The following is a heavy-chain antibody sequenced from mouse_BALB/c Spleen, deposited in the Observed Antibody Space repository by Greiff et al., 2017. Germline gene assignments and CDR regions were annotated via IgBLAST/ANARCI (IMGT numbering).Heavy chain of an antibody. D-gene: IGHD1-1*01. V-gene: IGHV3-2*02. CDR1: GYSITSDYA. J-gene: IGHJ1*01. CDR2: ISYSGST. CDR3: ARGYYYGSPHYWYFDV. Sequence: DVQLQESGPGLVKPSQSLSLTCTVTGYSITSDYAWNWIRQFPGNKLEWMGYISYSGSTSYNPSLKSRISITRDTSKNQFFLQLNSVTTEDTATYYCARGYYYGSPHYWYFDVWGAGTTVTVSS.